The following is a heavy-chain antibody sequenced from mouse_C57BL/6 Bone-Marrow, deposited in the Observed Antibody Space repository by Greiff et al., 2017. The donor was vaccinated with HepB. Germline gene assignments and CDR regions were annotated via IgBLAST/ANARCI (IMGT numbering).Heavy chain of an antibody. CDR2: IHPSDSDT. D-gene: IGHD2-5*01. Sequence: QVHVKQPGAELVKPGASVKVSCKASGYTFTSYWMHWVKQRPGQGLEWIGRIHPSDSDTNYNQKFKGKATLTVDKSSSTAYMQLSSLTSEDSAVYYCATYSNYVDAMDYWGQGTSVTVSS. CDR3: ATYSNYVDAMDY. J-gene: IGHJ4*01. CDR1: GYTFTSYW. V-gene: IGHV1-74*01.